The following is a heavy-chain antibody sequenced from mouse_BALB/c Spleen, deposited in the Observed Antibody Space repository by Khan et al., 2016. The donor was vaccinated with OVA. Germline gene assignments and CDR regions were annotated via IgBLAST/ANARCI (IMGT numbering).Heavy chain of an antibody. J-gene: IGHJ4*01. V-gene: IGHV3-2*02. CDR3: ARDGSRYNYAMDY. CDR2: ISYSGST. CDR1: GYSITSDYA. Sequence: EVQPQESGPGLVKPSQSLSLTCTVTGYSITSDYAWNWIRQFPGNKLEWMGYISYSGSTNYNPALKSRISITRDTSKNQFFLQLNSVTTEDTATYYCARDGSRYNYAMDYWGQGTSVTVSS. D-gene: IGHD2-3*01.